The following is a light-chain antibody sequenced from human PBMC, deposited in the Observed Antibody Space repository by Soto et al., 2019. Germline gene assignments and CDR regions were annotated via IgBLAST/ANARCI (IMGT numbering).Light chain of an antibody. CDR1: QSISYY. J-gene: IGKJ4*01. V-gene: IGKV1-39*01. CDR2: AAS. Sequence: DIQMTQSPSSLSASVGDRVTITCRASQSISYYLNWYQHKPGKAPTLLIYAASSLQSGVPSRFSGSGSGTDFTLNISSLQPEDFATYYCQQSYSTPLTFGGGTKVEIK. CDR3: QQSYSTPLT.